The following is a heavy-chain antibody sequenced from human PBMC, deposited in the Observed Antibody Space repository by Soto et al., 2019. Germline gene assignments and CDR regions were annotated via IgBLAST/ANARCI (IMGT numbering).Heavy chain of an antibody. J-gene: IGHJ6*02. CDR1: GDSISRYY. Sequence: PSETLSLTCTVSGDSISRYYWSWIRQPPGKGLEWIGYIFYTGSTNYNSSLKSRVTISVDTSKNQFSLKLSSVTAADTAVYYCARAHYGDYGYGMDVWGQGTTVTVSS. CDR3: ARAHYGDYGYGMDV. D-gene: IGHD4-17*01. CDR2: IFYTGST. V-gene: IGHV4-59*12.